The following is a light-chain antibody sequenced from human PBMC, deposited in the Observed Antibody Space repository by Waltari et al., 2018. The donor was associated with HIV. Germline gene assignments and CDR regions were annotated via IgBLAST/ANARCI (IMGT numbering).Light chain of an antibody. CDR2: RTS. Sequence: DIQMNQSPSTLSASVGDRVTITCRASQIIDDWLAWYQQKPGKAPKLLIYRTSTRQTGVPPRFRGGGSGTDFTLIISGLQPDDFAAYYCMQYGSYFRTFGQGTRVDVK. CDR1: QIIDDW. V-gene: IGKV1-5*03. J-gene: IGKJ1*01. CDR3: MQYGSYFRT.